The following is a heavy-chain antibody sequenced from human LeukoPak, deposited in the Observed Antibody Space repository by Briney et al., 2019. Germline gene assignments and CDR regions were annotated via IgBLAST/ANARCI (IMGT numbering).Heavy chain of an antibody. J-gene: IGHJ5*02. D-gene: IGHD4-11*01. CDR3: ARTTVTKGRYNWFDP. CDR2: VYHTGST. Sequence: KTSETLSLTCAVYGGSFSGYYWSWIRQPPGKGLDWIGEVYHTGSTNYNSSLKSRVTISVDKSKNQFSLKLTSVTAADTAVYYCARTTVTKGRYNWFDPWGQGTLVTVSS. CDR1: GGSFSGYY. V-gene: IGHV4-34*01.